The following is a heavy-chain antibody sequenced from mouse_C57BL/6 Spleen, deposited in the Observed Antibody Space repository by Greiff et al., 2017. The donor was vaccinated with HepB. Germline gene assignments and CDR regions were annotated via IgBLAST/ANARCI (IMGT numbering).Heavy chain of an antibody. CDR2: IHPNSGST. D-gene: IGHD2-5*01. Sequence: QVQLQQPGAELVKPGASVKLSCKASGYTFTSYWMHWVKQRPGQGLEWIGMIHPNSGSTNYNEKFKSKATLTVDKSSSTAYMQLSSLTSEDSAVYYGARVYSNYEGAMDYWGQGTSVTVSS. J-gene: IGHJ4*01. CDR1: GYTFTSYW. V-gene: IGHV1-64*01. CDR3: ARVYSNYEGAMDY.